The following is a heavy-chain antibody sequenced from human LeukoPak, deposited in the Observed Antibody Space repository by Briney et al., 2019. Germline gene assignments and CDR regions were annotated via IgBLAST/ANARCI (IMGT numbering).Heavy chain of an antibody. D-gene: IGHD2-15*01. Sequence: SETLSLTCAVYGGSFSGYYWSWIRQPPGKGLERIGEINHSGSTNYNPSLKSRVTISVDTSKNQFSLKLSSVTAADTAVYYCARGFVVVAATGAFDIWGQGTMVTVSS. CDR1: GGSFSGYY. CDR2: INHSGST. J-gene: IGHJ3*02. V-gene: IGHV4-34*01. CDR3: ARGFVVVAATGAFDI.